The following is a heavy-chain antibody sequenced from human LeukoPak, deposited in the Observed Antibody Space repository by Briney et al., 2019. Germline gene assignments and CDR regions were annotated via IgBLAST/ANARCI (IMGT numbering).Heavy chain of an antibody. J-gene: IGHJ3*02. CDR3: ASLDYYDSSGYVGAFDI. D-gene: IGHD3-22*01. CDR2: IYYSGST. V-gene: IGHV4-39*07. Sequence: PSETLSLTCTVSGGSISSSSYYWGWIRQPPGKGLEWIGSIYYSGSTYYNPSLKSRVTISVDTSKNQFSLKLSSVTAADTAVYYCASLDYYDSSGYVGAFDIWGQGTMVTVSS. CDR1: GGSISSSSYY.